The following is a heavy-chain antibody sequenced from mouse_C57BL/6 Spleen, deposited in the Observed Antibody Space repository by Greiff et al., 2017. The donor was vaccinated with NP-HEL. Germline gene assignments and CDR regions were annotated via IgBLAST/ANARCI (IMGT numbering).Heavy chain of an antibody. CDR1: GYTFTSYW. Sequence: QVQLQQPGAELVRPGSSVKLSCKASGYTFTSYWMHWVKQRPIQGLEWIGNIDPSDSETHYNQKFKDKATLTVDKSSSTAYMQLSSLTSEDSAVYYCARSWDSSGSFAYWGQGTLVTVSA. CDR2: IDPSDSET. J-gene: IGHJ3*01. CDR3: ARSWDSSGSFAY. V-gene: IGHV1-52*01. D-gene: IGHD3-2*02.